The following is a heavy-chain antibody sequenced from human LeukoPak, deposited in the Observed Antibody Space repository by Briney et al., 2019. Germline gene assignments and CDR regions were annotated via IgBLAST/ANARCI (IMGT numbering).Heavy chain of an antibody. V-gene: IGHV3-74*01. Sequence: GGSLRLSCAASGFTFSNSWMHWVRQGPGKGLVWVSRINTDGRSTSHADSVKGRFTISRDNAKNTLYLQMNSLRAEDTAVYYCARTYCGGDCYYTYFDYWGQGTLVTVPS. CDR3: ARTYCGGDCYYTYFDY. D-gene: IGHD2-21*02. CDR2: INTDGRST. CDR1: GFTFSNSW. J-gene: IGHJ4*02.